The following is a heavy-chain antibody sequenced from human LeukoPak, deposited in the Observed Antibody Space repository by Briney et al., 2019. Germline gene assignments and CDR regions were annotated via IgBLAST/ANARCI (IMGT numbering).Heavy chain of an antibody. J-gene: IGHJ6*02. CDR2: ISGSGGST. CDR1: GFTFSSYA. CDR3: ANHLGSMVRGDTSMDV. D-gene: IGHD3-10*01. Sequence: PGGSLRLSCAASGFTFSSYAMSWVRQAPGKGLEWVSAISGSGGSTYYADSVKGRFTISRDNSKNTLYLQMNSLRAEDTAVYYCANHLGSMVRGDTSMDVWGQGTTVTVSS. V-gene: IGHV3-23*01.